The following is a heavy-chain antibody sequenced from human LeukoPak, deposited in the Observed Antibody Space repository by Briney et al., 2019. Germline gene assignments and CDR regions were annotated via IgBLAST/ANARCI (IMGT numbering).Heavy chain of an antibody. V-gene: IGHV4-61*02. CDR1: GGSISSGSYY. CDR2: IYTSGST. CDR3: ARERSEYNWNLPYYYYYMDV. J-gene: IGHJ6*03. Sequence: SETLSLTCTVSGGSISSGSYYWSWIRQPAGKGLEWIGRIYTSGSTNYNPSLKGRVTISVDTSKNQFCLKLSSVTAADTAVYYCARERSEYNWNLPYYYYYMDVWGKGTTVTVSS. D-gene: IGHD1-20*01.